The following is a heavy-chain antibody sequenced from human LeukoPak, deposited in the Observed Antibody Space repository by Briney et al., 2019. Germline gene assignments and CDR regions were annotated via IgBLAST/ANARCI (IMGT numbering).Heavy chain of an antibody. CDR2: IKQDGSEK. CDR3: ARDRVGSGYYFDS. Sequence: GGSLRLSCAASGFTFSSYWMSWVRQAPGKGLEWVANIKQDGSEKYYVDSVKGRFTISRDNAKNSLYLQMNSLRAEDTAVYYCARDRVGSGYYFDSWGQGTLVTVSS. J-gene: IGHJ4*02. D-gene: IGHD3-22*01. V-gene: IGHV3-7*01. CDR1: GFTFSSYW.